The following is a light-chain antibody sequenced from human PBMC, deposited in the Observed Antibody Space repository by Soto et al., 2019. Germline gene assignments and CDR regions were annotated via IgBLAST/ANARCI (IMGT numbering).Light chain of an antibody. CDR1: SSYIGSSV. CDR3: AAWDDSLNGWV. Sequence: QSVLTQPPSASGTPGQRVTISCSGSSSYIGSSVVNWHQQLPGAAPKLLIYSNSQRPSGVPDRFSGSKSGTSASLAISGLQSEDEADYYCAAWDDSLNGWVFGGGTKLTVL. V-gene: IGLV1-44*01. J-gene: IGLJ3*02. CDR2: SNS.